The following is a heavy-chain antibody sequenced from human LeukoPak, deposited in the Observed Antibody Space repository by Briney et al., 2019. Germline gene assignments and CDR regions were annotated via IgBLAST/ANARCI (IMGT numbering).Heavy chain of an antibody. Sequence: SETLSLTCTVTGGSISSSSFYWGWIRQTPGKGLEWIGSVYYNGRTYDNPSLKSRVTISVDTSTNQFSLKLSSVTAADTAVYYCAKVADGDSGRNEYYYYMDVWGKGTTVTISS. CDR1: GGSISSSSFY. V-gene: IGHV4-39*01. J-gene: IGHJ6*03. CDR2: VYYNGRT. D-gene: IGHD4-17*01. CDR3: AKVADGDSGRNEYYYYMDV.